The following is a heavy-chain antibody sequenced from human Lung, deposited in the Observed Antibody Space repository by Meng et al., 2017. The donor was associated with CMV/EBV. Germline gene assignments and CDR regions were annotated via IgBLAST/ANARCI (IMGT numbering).Heavy chain of an antibody. J-gene: IGHJ4*02. V-gene: IGHV4-61*01. CDR2: VYYDGST. CDR1: RGSVTSSSSY. CDR3: AREDEEGGYFDN. D-gene: IGHD3-16*01. Sequence: SXTXSLXCTVSRGSVTSSSSYWTWIRQPPGKGLEWIGYVYYDGSTNYNPSLKSRVTISLDTSKNQFSLDLRSVTAADTAVYYCAREDEEGGYFDNWGQGTXVTGAS.